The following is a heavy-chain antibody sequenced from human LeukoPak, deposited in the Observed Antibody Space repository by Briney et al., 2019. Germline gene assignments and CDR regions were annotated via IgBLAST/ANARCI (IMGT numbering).Heavy chain of an antibody. CDR3: ARRFWYAFDI. J-gene: IGHJ3*02. V-gene: IGHV3-53*01. CDR1: GFTVSTNY. D-gene: IGHD3-3*01. Sequence: PGGSLRLSCAASGFTVSTNYMTWVRQAPGKGLEWVSVIYSGGSTYYADSVKGRFTISRDNAKNSLYLQMTSLRAEDTAVYYCARRFWYAFDIWGQGTMVTVSS. CDR2: IYSGGST.